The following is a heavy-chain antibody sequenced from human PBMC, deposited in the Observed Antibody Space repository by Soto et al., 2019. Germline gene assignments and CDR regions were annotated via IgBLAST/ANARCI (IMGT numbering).Heavy chain of an antibody. Sequence: GGSLRLSCAASGFTFSSYSMNWVRQAPGKGLEWVSSISSSSSYIYYADSVKGRFTISRDNAKNSLYLQMNSLRAEDTAVYYCARDVLPGWYHTSLYMDVWGKGTTVTISS. J-gene: IGHJ6*03. CDR2: ISSSSSYI. CDR3: ARDVLPGWYHTSLYMDV. CDR1: GFTFSSYS. D-gene: IGHD6-19*01. V-gene: IGHV3-21*01.